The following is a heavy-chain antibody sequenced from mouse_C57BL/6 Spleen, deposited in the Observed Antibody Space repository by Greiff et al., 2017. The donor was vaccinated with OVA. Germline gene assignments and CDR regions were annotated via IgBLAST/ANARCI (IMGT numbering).Heavy chain of an antibody. J-gene: IGHJ1*03. CDR3: ARWSDLYWYFDV. Sequence: EVKLVESGGDLVKPGGSLKLSCAASGFTFSSYGMSWVRQTPDKRLEWVATISSGGSYTYYPDSVKGRFTISRDNAKNTLYLQMSSLKSEDTAMYYCARWSDLYWYFDVWGTGTTVTVSS. CDR1: GFTFSSYG. CDR2: ISSGGSYT. V-gene: IGHV5-6*02.